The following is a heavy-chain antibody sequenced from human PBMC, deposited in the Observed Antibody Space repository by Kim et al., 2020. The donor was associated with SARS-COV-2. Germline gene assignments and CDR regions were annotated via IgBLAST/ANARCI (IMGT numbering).Heavy chain of an antibody. CDR2: IYPGDSDT. J-gene: IGHJ6*02. CDR1: GYSFTSYW. CDR3: ARPAQNYCSSTSCYPDYYYYGMDV. Sequence: GESLKISCKGSGYSFTSYWIGWVRQMPGKGLEWMGIIYPGDSDTRYTPSFQGQVTISADKSISTAYLQWSSLKASDTAMYYCARPAQNYCSSTSCYPDYYYYGMDVWGQGTTVTVSS. V-gene: IGHV5-51*01. D-gene: IGHD2-2*01.